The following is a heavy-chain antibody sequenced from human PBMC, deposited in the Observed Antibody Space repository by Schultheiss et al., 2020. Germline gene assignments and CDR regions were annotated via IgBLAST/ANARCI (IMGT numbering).Heavy chain of an antibody. CDR3: ARAARITMVRGALDP. CDR1: GFTFSDYY. CDR2: ISSSGSTI. V-gene: IGHV3-11*01. J-gene: IGHJ5*02. D-gene: IGHD3-10*01. Sequence: GGSLRLSCAASGFTFSDYYMSWIRQAPGKGLEWVSYISSSGSTIYYADSVKGRFTISRDNAKNSLYLQMNSLRAEDTAVYYCARAARITMVRGALDPWGQGTLVTVSS.